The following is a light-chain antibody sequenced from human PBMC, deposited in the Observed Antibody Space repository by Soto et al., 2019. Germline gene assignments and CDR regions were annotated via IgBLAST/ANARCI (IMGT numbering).Light chain of an antibody. CDR3: QQYDILPIT. CDR1: QDINIY. V-gene: IGKV1-33*01. J-gene: IGKJ5*01. Sequence: DLPLTQSPSSLFASVGARVTITCQATQDINIYLNWYQQKPGKAPNLLIYDASNLEIGVPSRFSGSGSGTHFTFTISSLQTEDIGTYYCQQYDILPITFGRGTRLEIK. CDR2: DAS.